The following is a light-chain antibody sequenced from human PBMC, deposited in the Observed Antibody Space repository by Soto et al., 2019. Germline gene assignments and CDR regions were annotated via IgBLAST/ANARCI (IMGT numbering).Light chain of an antibody. CDR1: QAVNTR. CDR2: LAS. CDR3: HQRQSWPRT. Sequence: EILLTQSPATLSSFPGDIVTLSCMASQAVNTRLAWYQHKPGQAPRLLIYLASNRAAGVPARFSGSGSGTDFTLTISDVEPEDFAVYYCHQRQSWPRTFGQGSKVDIK. V-gene: IGKV3-11*01. J-gene: IGKJ1*01.